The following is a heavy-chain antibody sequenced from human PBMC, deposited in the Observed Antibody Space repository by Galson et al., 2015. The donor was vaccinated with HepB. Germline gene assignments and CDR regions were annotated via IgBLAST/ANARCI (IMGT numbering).Heavy chain of an antibody. Sequence: PALVKPTQTLTLTCTFSGFSLSTSGVGAGWIRQPPGKALDWLALIYWDDDKRYSPSLKSRLTITKDTSKNQVVLTMTNMDPVDTATYYCAHSRYSGYDNAFDIWGQGTMVTVSS. CDR3: AHSRYSGYDNAFDI. CDR1: GFSLSTSGVG. CDR2: IYWDDDK. V-gene: IGHV2-5*02. J-gene: IGHJ3*02. D-gene: IGHD5-12*01.